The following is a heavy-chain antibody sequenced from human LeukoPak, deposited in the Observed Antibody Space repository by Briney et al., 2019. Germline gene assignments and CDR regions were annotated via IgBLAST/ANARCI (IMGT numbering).Heavy chain of an antibody. D-gene: IGHD4-17*01. J-gene: IGHJ4*02. CDR1: GFTLSPYA. Sequence: GSLRLSCAASGFTLSPYAMNWVRQAPGKGLEWVALISYDGNNKYYADSVKGRFTVSRDDSKNTLYLQMNSLRAEDTAVYYCARVRSYDYGDYGLNSYFDYWGQGTLVTVSS. CDR2: ISYDGNNK. CDR3: ARVRSYDYGDYGLNSYFDY. V-gene: IGHV3-30*14.